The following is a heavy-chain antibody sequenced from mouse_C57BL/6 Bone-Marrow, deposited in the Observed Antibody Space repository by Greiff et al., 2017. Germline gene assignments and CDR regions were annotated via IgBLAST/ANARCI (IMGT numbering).Heavy chain of an antibody. D-gene: IGHD2-9*01. CDR2: ISSGGSYT. J-gene: IGHJ3*01. CDR1: GFTFSSYG. Sequence: EVMLVESGGDLVKPGGSLKLSCAASGFTFSSYGMSWVRQTPDKRLEWVATISSGGSYTYYPDSVKGRFTISRDNAKNTLYLQMSSLKSEDTAMYYCARHVLLWLRREDWFAYWGQGTLVTVSA. V-gene: IGHV5-6*01. CDR3: ARHVLLWLRREDWFAY.